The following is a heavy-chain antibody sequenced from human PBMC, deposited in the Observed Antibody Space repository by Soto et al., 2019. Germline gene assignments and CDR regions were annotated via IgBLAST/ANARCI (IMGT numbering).Heavy chain of an antibody. CDR1: GYTFTSYY. Sequence: ASVKVSCKTSGYTFTSYYMHWVRQAPGQGLEWMGVINPSSGSTVYSQTFQGRVTMTRDASTSTFYIELSSLSSEDTADYYCARGHIVVVTGSVPGVGMDVWGQGTTVTVSS. J-gene: IGHJ6*02. V-gene: IGHV1-46*01. CDR2: INPSSGST. CDR3: ARGHIVVVTGSVPGVGMDV. D-gene: IGHD2-21*02.